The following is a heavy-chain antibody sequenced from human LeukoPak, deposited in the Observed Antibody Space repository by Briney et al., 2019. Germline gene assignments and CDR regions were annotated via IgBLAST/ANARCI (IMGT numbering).Heavy chain of an antibody. CDR1: GFTFSSYE. CDR3: ANRITPGGMGGY. CDR2: ISSSGSTI. D-gene: IGHD3-10*01. Sequence: GGSLRLSCAASGFTFSSYEMNWVRQAPGKGLEWVSYISSSGSTIYYADSVKGRFTISRDNSKNTLYLQMNSLRAEDTAVYYCANRITPGGMGGYWGQGTLVTVSS. V-gene: IGHV3-48*03. J-gene: IGHJ4*02.